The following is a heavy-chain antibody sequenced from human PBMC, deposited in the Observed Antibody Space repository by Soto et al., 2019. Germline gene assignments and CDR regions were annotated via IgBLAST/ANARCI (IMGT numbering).Heavy chain of an antibody. D-gene: IGHD3-16*01. CDR2: IYPGDSET. J-gene: IGHJ3*02. V-gene: IGHV5-51*03. CDR3: ARLSFGFYPSVKGRPFDI. CDR1: GYSFSNDW. Sequence: EVQLVQSGAEVKKPGQSLKISCKDSGYSFSNDWIGWVSQMPGKGLEWMGIIYPGDSETRYSPSFQGQVTISADKSFNTAYLQWSSLRSSDTAMYYCARLSFGFYPSVKGRPFDIWGQGTMVTVSS.